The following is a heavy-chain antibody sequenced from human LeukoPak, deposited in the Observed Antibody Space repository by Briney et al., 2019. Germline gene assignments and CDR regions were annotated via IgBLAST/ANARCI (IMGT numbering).Heavy chain of an antibody. J-gene: IGHJ4*02. CDR2: IYPGDSDT. D-gene: IGHD3-22*01. CDR3: ARRRYYDSSGYYRYFDY. V-gene: IGHV5-51*01. CDR1: GYSFTNYW. Sequence: GESLKISCKGSGYSFTNYWIGWVRQMPGKGLEWMGIIYPGDSDTRYSPSFQGQVTISADKSISTACLQWSSLQASDTAMYYCARRRYYDSSGYYRYFDYWGQGTLVTVSS.